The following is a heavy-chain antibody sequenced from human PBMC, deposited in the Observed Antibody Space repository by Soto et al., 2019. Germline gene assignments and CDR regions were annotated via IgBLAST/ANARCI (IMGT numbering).Heavy chain of an antibody. V-gene: IGHV5-51*01. CDR1: GYSFTSYW. CDR2: IYPGDSDT. D-gene: IGHD3-3*02. CDR3: ARPLQLAVSGFDP. Sequence: GESLKISCKGSGYSFTSYWIGWVRQMPGKGLEWMGIIYPGDSDTRYSPSLKSRITISVDTSKNQISLRLSSVTAADTAVYYCARPLQLAVSGFDPWGQGTLVTVSS. J-gene: IGHJ5*02.